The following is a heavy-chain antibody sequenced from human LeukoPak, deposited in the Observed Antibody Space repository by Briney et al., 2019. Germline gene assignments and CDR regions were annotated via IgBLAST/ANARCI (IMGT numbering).Heavy chain of an antibody. Sequence: GESLKISCKGSGYRFTSYWIGWVRQMPGKGLEWMGIIYPGDSDTRDSPSFQGQVTLSVDKSISAAYLQWRSLKASDTAMYYCARRDGYCSSTSCYADYYYGMDVWGQGTTVTVSS. CDR2: IYPGDSDT. V-gene: IGHV5-51*01. CDR1: GYRFTSYW. D-gene: IGHD2-2*01. J-gene: IGHJ6*02. CDR3: ARRDGYCSSTSCYADYYYGMDV.